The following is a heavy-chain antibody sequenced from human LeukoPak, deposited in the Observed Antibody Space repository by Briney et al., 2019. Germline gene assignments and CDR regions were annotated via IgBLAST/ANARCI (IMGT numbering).Heavy chain of an antibody. CDR2: ISNSGSYI. CDR1: GFTFRTFA. Sequence: GGSLRLSCADSGFTFRTFAMTRVRQAPGKGLEWVSSISNSGSYIFYADSVKGRFTISRDNSKNTLYLQMNSLTAEDTAVYYCTRGASSSSGFDPWGQGTLVTVSS. CDR3: TRGASSSSGFDP. V-gene: IGHV3-23*01. J-gene: IGHJ5*02. D-gene: IGHD6-6*01.